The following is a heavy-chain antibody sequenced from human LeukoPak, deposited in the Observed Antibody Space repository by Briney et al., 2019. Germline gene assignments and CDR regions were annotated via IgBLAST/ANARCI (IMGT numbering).Heavy chain of an antibody. CDR1: GGSISSYY. V-gene: IGHV4-59*01. CDR3: ARATGPYSSSWYVPDAFDL. J-gene: IGHJ3*01. CDR2: IYYSGST. Sequence: PSETLSLTCTVSGGSISSYYWSWIRQPPGKGLEWIGYIYYSGSTNSNPSLKSRVTISVDTSKNQFSLKLSSVTAADTAVYYCARATGPYSSSWYVPDAFDLWGQGTMVTVSS. D-gene: IGHD6-13*01.